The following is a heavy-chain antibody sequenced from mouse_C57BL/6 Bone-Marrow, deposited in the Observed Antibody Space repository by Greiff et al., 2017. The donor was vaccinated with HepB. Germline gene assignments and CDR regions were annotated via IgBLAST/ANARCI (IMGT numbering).Heavy chain of an antibody. CDR1: GYAFSSSW. J-gene: IGHJ3*01. D-gene: IGHD1-1*01. Sequence: VQVVESGPELVKPGASVKISCKASGYAFSSSWMNWVKQRPGKGLEWIGRSYPGDGDTNYNGKFKGKATLTADKSSSTAYMQLSSLTSEDSAVYFCARGLRPVGFAYWGQGTLVTVSA. CDR2: SYPGDGDT. V-gene: IGHV1-82*01. CDR3: ARGLRPVGFAY.